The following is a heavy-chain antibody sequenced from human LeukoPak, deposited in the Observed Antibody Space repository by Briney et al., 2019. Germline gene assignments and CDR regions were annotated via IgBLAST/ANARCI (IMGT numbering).Heavy chain of an antibody. CDR2: IYYSGST. J-gene: IGHJ4*02. CDR3: ARDSPSYYDLWSGYYTPFDY. CDR1: GGSISSSSYY. D-gene: IGHD3-3*01. Sequence: SETLSLTCTVSGGSISSSSYYWGWIRQPPGKGLEWIGSIYYSGSTYYNPSLKSRVTISVDTSKNQFSLKLSSVTAADTAVYYCARDSPSYYDLWSGYYTPFDYWGQGTLVTVSS. V-gene: IGHV4-39*07.